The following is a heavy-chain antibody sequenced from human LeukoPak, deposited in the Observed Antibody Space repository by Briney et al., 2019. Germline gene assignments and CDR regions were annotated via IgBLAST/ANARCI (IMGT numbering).Heavy chain of an antibody. Sequence: SVKVTCKASGGTFSSYAISWVRQAPGQGLEWMGGIIPIFGTANYAQKLQGRVTITADKSTSTAYMELSSLRSEDTAVYYCARDRPTYCSGGSCYLFDYWGQGTLVTVSS. V-gene: IGHV1-69*06. CDR3: ARDRPTYCSGGSCYLFDY. D-gene: IGHD2-15*01. CDR2: IIPIFGTA. CDR1: GGTFSSYA. J-gene: IGHJ4*02.